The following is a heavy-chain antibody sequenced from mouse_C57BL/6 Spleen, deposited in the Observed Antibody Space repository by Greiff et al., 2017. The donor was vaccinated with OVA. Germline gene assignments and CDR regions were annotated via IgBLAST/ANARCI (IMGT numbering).Heavy chain of an antibody. J-gene: IGHJ2*01. CDR1: GYTFTIYW. CDR3: ARSRVHRIDY. V-gene: IGHV1-50*01. D-gene: IGHD3-1*01. CDR2: IDPSDSYT. Sequence: QVQLQQPGAELVKPGASVKLSCKASGYTFTIYWMQWVKQRPGQGLEWIGEIDPSDSYTNYNQKFKGKATLTVDTSSSTAYMQLSSLTSEDSAVYYCARSRVHRIDYWGQGTTLTVSS.